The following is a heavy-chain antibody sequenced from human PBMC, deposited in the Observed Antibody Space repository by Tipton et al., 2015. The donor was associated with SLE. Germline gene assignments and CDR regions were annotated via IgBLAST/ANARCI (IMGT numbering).Heavy chain of an antibody. CDR3: ARLISAYDCNFDY. CDR2: IHHGGST. CDR1: GGSIRSSNW. Sequence: TLSLTCAVSGGSIRSSNWWSWVRQPPGKGLEWIGEIHHGGSTNSNPSLKSRVTISVDKSKNQFSLKLSSVTAADTALYYCARLISAYDCNFDYWGQGTLVTVSS. J-gene: IGHJ4*02. V-gene: IGHV4-4*02. D-gene: IGHD5-12*01.